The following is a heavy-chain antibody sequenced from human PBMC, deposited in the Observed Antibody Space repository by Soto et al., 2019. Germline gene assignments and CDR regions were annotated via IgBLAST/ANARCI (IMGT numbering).Heavy chain of an antibody. CDR2: IWYDGSNK. V-gene: IGHV3-33*01. CDR3: AREPLGPPKGGSYGMDV. D-gene: IGHD3-10*01. Sequence: GGSLRLSCAASGFTFSSYGMHWVRQAPGKGLEWVAVIWYDGSNKYYADSVKGRFTISRDNSKNTLYLQMNSLRAEDTAVYYCAREPLGPPKGGSYGMDVWGQGTTVTVSS. CDR1: GFTFSSYG. J-gene: IGHJ6*02.